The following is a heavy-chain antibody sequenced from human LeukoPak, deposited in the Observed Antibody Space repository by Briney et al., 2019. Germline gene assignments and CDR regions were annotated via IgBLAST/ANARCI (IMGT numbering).Heavy chain of an antibody. J-gene: IGHJ5*02. Sequence: SETLSLTCAVYGGSFSGYYWSWIRQPPGKGLEWIGEINHSGSTNYNPSLKSRVTISVDTSKNQFSLKLSSVTAADTAVYYCARRSQWLVRAFDTWGRGPLVTVS. D-gene: IGHD6-19*01. V-gene: IGHV4-34*01. CDR2: INHSGST. CDR1: GGSFSGYY. CDR3: ARRSQWLVRAFDT.